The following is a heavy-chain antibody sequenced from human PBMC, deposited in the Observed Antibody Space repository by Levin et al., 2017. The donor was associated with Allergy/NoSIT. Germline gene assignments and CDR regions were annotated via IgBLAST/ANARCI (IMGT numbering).Heavy chain of an antibody. CDR2: INHSGST. Sequence: SETLSLTCAVYGGSFSGYYWSWIRQPPGKGLEWIGEINHSGSTNYNPSLKSRVTISVDTSKNQFSLKLTSVTAADTAVYYCARGVIAAADILYYYYYGMDGWGQGTTVTVSS. J-gene: IGHJ6*02. CDR3: ARGVIAAADILYYYYYGMDG. CDR1: GGSFSGYY. V-gene: IGHV4-34*01. D-gene: IGHD6-13*01.